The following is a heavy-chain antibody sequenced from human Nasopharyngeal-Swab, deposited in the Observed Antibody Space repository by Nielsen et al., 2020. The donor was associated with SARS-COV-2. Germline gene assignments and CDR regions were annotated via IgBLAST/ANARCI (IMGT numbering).Heavy chain of an antibody. CDR1: GFTFSNAW. CDR3: TSLYQLLSFSAYGMDV. J-gene: IGHJ6*02. CDR2: IKSKTDGGTT. Sequence: GGSLRLSCAASGFTFSNAWMSWVRQAPGKGLEWVGRIKSKTDGGTTDYAAPVKGRFTISRDDSKNTLYLQMNGLKTEDTAVYYCTSLYQLLSFSAYGMDVWGQGTTVTVSS. V-gene: IGHV3-15*01. D-gene: IGHD2-2*01.